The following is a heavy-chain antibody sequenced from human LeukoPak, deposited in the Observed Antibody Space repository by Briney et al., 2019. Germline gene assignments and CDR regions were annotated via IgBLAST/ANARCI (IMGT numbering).Heavy chain of an antibody. D-gene: IGHD4-11*01. Sequence: SETLSLTCTVSGYSISSGYYWGWIRQPPGKGLERIGSIYHSGSTYYNPSLKSRVTISVDTSKNQFSLKLSSVTAADTAVYYCASQPRGATTVTTPFDYWGQGTLVTVSS. V-gene: IGHV4-38-2*02. CDR1: GYSISSGYY. CDR2: IYHSGST. CDR3: ASQPRGATTVTTPFDY. J-gene: IGHJ4*02.